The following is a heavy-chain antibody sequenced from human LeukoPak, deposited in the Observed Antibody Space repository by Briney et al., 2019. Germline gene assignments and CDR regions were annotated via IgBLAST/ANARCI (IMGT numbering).Heavy chain of an antibody. CDR2: FDLEDGET. CDR3: ATHPSSSWPYYYYGMDV. Sequence: ASVKVSCKVSGYTLTELSMHWVRQAPGKGLEWMGGFDLEDGETIYAQKFQGRVTMTEDTSTDTAYMELSSLRSEDTAVYYCATHPSSSWPYYYYGMDVWGQGTTVTVSS. CDR1: GYTLTELS. V-gene: IGHV1-24*01. J-gene: IGHJ6*02. D-gene: IGHD6-13*01.